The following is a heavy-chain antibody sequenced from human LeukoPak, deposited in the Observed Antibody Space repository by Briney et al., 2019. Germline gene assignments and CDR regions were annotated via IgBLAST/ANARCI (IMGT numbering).Heavy chain of an antibody. Sequence: GRSLRLSCAASGFTFSSYGMHWVRQAPGKGLEWVAVIWYDGSNKYYADPVKGRFTISRDNSKNTLYLQMNSLRAEDTAVYYCARGPYYDNGPGVKYFDWLFYFDYWGQGTLVTVSS. CDR2: IWYDGSNK. CDR3: ARGPYYDNGPGVKYFDWLFYFDY. CDR1: GFTFSSYG. V-gene: IGHV3-33*01. D-gene: IGHD3-9*01. J-gene: IGHJ4*02.